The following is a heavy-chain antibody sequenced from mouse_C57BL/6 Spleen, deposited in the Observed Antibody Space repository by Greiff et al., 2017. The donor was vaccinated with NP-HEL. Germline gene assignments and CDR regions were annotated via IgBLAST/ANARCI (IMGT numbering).Heavy chain of an antibody. CDR3: TRVRDYDVGGRRAMDY. CDR2: ISSGGDYI. J-gene: IGHJ4*01. CDR1: GFTFSSYA. D-gene: IGHD2-4*01. V-gene: IGHV5-9-1*02. Sequence: EVKVVESGEGLVKPGGSLKLSCAASGFTFSSYAMSWVRQTPEKRLEWVAYISSGGDYIYYADTVKGRFTISRDNARNTLYLQMSSLKSEDTAMYYCTRVRDYDVGGRRAMDYWGQGTSVTVSS.